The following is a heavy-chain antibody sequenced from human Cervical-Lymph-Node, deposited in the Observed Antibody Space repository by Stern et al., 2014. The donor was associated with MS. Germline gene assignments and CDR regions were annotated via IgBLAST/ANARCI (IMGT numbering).Heavy chain of an antibody. CDR2: VSGSGYST. D-gene: IGHD5-18*01. CDR1: GFTFSSYA. CDR3: AKGGYSDAFDI. Sequence: VQLVESGGGLVQPGGSLRLSCAASGFTFSSYALSWVRQAPGKGLEWVSTVSGSGYSTYYADSVKGRFTISRDNSKNTLYLQINSLRAEDTAVYYCAKGGYSDAFDIWGQGTVVTVSS. V-gene: IGHV3-23*04. J-gene: IGHJ3*02.